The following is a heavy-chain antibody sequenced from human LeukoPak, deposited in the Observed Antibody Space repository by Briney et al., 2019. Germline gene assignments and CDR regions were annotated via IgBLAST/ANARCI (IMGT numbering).Heavy chain of an antibody. V-gene: IGHV3-30*02. CDR2: IRYDGRNK. Sequence: PGGSLKLSCAASGFTFSSYGMHWVRQAPGKGLEWVAFIRYDGRNKYYADSVKGRFTISRDNSKNTLYLQMNSLRAEDTAVYYCAKTENGDAPFDIWGQGTMVTVSS. CDR3: AKTENGDAPFDI. J-gene: IGHJ3*02. CDR1: GFTFSSYG. D-gene: IGHD2-21*02.